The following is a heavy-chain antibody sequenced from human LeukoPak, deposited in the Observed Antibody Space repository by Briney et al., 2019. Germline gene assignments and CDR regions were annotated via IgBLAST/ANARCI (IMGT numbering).Heavy chain of an antibody. CDR2: IRYDGRNK. CDR1: GFTFSSYG. J-gene: IGHJ3*02. V-gene: IGHV3-30*02. D-gene: IGHD6-6*01. CDR3: ANPMFEYSSSSRALGAFDI. Sequence: GGPLRPSCAAPGFTFSSYGMPWVRQAPGKGLNWVAFIRYDGRNKYYADSVKGRFTISRDNSKNTLYLQMNSLRAEDTAVYYCANPMFEYSSSSRALGAFDIWGQGTMVTVSS.